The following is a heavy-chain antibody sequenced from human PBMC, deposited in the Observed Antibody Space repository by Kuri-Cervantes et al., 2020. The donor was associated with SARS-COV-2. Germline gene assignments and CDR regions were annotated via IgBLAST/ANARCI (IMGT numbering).Heavy chain of an antibody. CDR1: GGSISSGSYY. V-gene: IGHV4-61*02. J-gene: IGHJ5*02. D-gene: IGHD2-2*01. CDR3: ARAAGPAARTSWFDP. CDR2: IYTSGST. Sequence: LRLSCTVSGGSISSGSYYWSWIRQPAGKGLEWIGRIYTSGSTNYNPSLKSRVTISVDTPKNQFSLKLSSVTAADTAVYYCARAAGPAARTSWFDPWGQGTLVTVSS.